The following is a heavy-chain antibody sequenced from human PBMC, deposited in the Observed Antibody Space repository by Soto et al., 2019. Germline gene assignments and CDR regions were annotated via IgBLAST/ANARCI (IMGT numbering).Heavy chain of an antibody. J-gene: IGHJ3*02. Sequence: PGGSLRLSCAASGFTFSSYSMNWVRQAPGKGLEWVSSISSSSSYIYYADSVKGRFTISRDNAKNSLYLQMNSLRAEDTAVYYCARDSGILVRPGNDAFDIWGQGTMVTVSS. CDR3: ARDSGILVRPGNDAFDI. V-gene: IGHV3-21*01. CDR2: ISSSSSYI. D-gene: IGHD2-8*02. CDR1: GFTFSSYS.